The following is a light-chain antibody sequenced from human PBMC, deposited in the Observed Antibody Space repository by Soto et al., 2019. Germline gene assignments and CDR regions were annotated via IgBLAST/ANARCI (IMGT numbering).Light chain of an antibody. Sequence: EIVLTQSPGTLSLSPGERATLSCRASQTVTRNYLAWHQQKPGQTPRLLVYGASSRATGIPDRFSGSGSGTEFTLTISSLQSEDFAVYYCQQYNNWPPLTFGGGTKVDI. V-gene: IGKV3-20*01. J-gene: IGKJ4*01. CDR2: GAS. CDR3: QQYNNWPPLT. CDR1: QTVTRNY.